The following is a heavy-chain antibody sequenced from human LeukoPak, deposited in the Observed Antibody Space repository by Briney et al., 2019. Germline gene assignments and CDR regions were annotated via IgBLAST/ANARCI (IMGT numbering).Heavy chain of an antibody. J-gene: IGHJ4*02. V-gene: IGHV3-23*01. Sequence: PGGSLRLSCAASGFTLSNYAMSWVRQAPGKGLEWVSTLRGSGITTYYADSVKGRFTISRDNSKNALYLQMNSLRAEDTAVYYCAKGIYSSGWSYFDYWGQGTLVTVSS. CDR2: LRGSGITT. CDR1: GFTLSNYA. D-gene: IGHD6-19*01. CDR3: AKGIYSSGWSYFDY.